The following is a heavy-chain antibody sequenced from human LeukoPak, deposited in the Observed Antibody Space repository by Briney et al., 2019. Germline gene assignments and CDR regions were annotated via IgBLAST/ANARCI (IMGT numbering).Heavy chain of an antibody. CDR3: ARARTMITFGGVRHAFDI. Sequence: SVKVSCKASGGTFSSYAFNWVRQAPGQGLEWVGRIIPLLGVTNHAQKLQGRVTVTADPATNTAYMELSSLIPDDTAVYYCARARTMITFGGVRHAFDIWGQGTLVTVSS. J-gene: IGHJ3*02. V-gene: IGHV1-69*04. CDR2: IIPLLGVT. D-gene: IGHD3-16*01. CDR1: GGTFSSYA.